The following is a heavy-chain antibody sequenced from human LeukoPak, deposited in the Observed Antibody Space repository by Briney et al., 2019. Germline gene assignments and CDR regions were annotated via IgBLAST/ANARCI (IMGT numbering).Heavy chain of an antibody. CDR3: ARVGSGWENFDY. CDR2: IYYSGST. D-gene: IGHD6-19*01. CDR1: GDSISSSSSY. V-gene: IGHV4-39*07. J-gene: IGHJ4*02. Sequence: SETLSLTCTVSGDSISSSSSYWGWIRQPPGEGLEWIGSIYYSGSTYYNPSLKSRVTISVDTSKNQFSLKLSSVTAADTAVYYCARVGSGWENFDYWGQGTLVTVSS.